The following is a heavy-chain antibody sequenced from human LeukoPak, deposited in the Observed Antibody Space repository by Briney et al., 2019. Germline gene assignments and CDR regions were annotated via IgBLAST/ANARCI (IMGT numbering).Heavy chain of an antibody. J-gene: IGHJ4*02. V-gene: IGHV3-30*03. Sequence: GRSLRLSCAASGFTFSSYGMHWVRQAPGKGLEWVAVISYDGSNKYYADSVKGRFTISRDNSKNTLYLQMNSLRAEDTAVYYCARGGGYAWDYWGQGTLVTVSS. D-gene: IGHD5-12*01. CDR1: GFTFSSYG. CDR3: ARGGGYAWDY. CDR2: ISYDGSNK.